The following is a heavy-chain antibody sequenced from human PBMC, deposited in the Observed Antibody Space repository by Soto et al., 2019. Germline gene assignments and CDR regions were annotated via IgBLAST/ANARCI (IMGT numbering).Heavy chain of an antibody. CDR2: IKEDGGEQ. D-gene: IGHD4-4*01. CDR1: GFSFGGYW. J-gene: IGHJ5*02. CDR3: AITTSTVSYWFDP. V-gene: IGHV3-7*03. Sequence: QLRQSGGGLVRPGGSLRLSCAGSGFSFGGYWLGGVRQAPGKGPEWVANIKEDGGEQHYVDSVKGRFTVSRDNSENSLFLQMNNLRVEDSATYYCAITTSTVSYWFDPWGPGTEVIVSS.